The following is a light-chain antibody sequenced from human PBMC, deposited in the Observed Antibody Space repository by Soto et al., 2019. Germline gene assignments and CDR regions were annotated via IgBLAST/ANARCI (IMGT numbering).Light chain of an antibody. CDR1: SSDVGAYNC. CDR2: EVS. V-gene: IGLV2-14*01. CDR3: SSLTTSFTYV. J-gene: IGLJ1*01. Sequence: QSVLAQPASVSGSPGQSVAISCTGTSSDVGAYNCVSWYQQHPGKAPKLLLSEVSNRPSGVSDRFSGSKSGNTASLTISGLQAEDEADYYCSSLTTSFTYVFGTGTKVTVL.